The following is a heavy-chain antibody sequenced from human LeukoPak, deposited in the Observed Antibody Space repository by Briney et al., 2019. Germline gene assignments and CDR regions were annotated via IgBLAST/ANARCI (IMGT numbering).Heavy chain of an antibody. D-gene: IGHD2-2*02. CDR2: MNPNSGNT. J-gene: IGHJ5*02. Sequence: ASVKVSCKASGYTFTSYDINWVRQATGQGLEWMGWMNPNSGNTGYAQKFQGRVTMTRNTSISTAYMELSSLRSEDTAVYYCVRKSRIYCSSTSCYRGGWFDPWGQGTLVTVSS. V-gene: IGHV1-8*01. CDR1: GYTFTSYD. CDR3: VRKSRIYCSSTSCYRGGWFDP.